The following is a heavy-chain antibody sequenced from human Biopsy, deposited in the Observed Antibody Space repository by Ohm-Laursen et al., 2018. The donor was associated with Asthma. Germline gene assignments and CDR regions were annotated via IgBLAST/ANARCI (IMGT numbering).Heavy chain of an antibody. CDR3: ARGGLHYYEYYGMDV. CDR2: ISYDGRNT. J-gene: IGHJ6*02. CDR1: GFDLRDYT. D-gene: IGHD2-21*02. Sequence: SLTLSCSASGFDLRDYTMNWVRQAPGKGLEWVTIISYDGRNTYYADSVEGRFTISRDNSKNTLFLQMSSLRPEDTAVYYCARGGLHYYEYYGMDVWGQGTTVTVSS. V-gene: IGHV3-30*04.